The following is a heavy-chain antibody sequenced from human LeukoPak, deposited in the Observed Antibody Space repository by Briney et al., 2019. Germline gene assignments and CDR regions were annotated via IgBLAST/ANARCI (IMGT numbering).Heavy chain of an antibody. D-gene: IGHD2-8*02. J-gene: IGHJ6*02. CDR1: GFTFSSYG. CDR2: IWYDGSNK. V-gene: IGHV3-33*01. CDR3: ARVRLLRGVYYYGMDV. Sequence: GRSLRLSCAASGFTFSSYGMHWVRQAPGKGLEWAAVIWYDGSNKYYADSVKGRFTISRDNSKNTLYLQMNSLRAEDTAVYYCARVRLLRGVYYYGMDVWGQGTTVTVSS.